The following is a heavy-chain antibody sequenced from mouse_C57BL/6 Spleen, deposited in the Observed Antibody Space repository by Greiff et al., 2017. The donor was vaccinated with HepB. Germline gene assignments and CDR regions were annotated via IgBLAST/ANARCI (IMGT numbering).Heavy chain of an antibody. V-gene: IGHV1-69*01. CDR2: IDPSDSYT. Sequence: QVQLQQSGAELVMPGASVKLSCKASGYTFTSYWMHWVKQRPGQGLEWIGEIDPSDSYTNYNQKFKGKSTLTVDKSSSTAYMQLSSLTSEDSAVYYCARAYYSNCLDVWGTGTTVTVSS. J-gene: IGHJ1*03. CDR1: GYTFTSYW. D-gene: IGHD2-5*01. CDR3: ARAYYSNCLDV.